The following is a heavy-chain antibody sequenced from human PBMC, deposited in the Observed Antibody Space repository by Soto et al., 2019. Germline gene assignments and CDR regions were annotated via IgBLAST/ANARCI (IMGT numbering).Heavy chain of an antibody. CDR3: ARSVRRWLQHNWFDP. CDR2: INHSGST. V-gene: IGHV4-34*01. Sequence: SETLSLTCAVYGGSFSGYYWSWIRQPPGKGLEWIGEINHSGSTNYNPSLKSRVTISVDTSKNQFSLKLSSVTAADTAVYYCARSVRRWLQHNWFDPWGQGTLVTVSS. CDR1: GGSFSGYY. D-gene: IGHD5-12*01. J-gene: IGHJ5*02.